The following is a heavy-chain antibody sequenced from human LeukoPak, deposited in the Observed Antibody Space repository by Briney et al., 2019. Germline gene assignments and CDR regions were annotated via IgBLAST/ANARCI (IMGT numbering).Heavy chain of an antibody. V-gene: IGHV3-73*01. D-gene: IGHD6-6*01. J-gene: IGHJ5*02. Sequence: GGSLRLSCAASGFTFSGSAMHWVRQASGKGLEWVGRNRSKANSYATAYAASVKGRFTISRDDSKNTAYLQMNSLKTDDTAVYYCTRPEYSSSSVWFDPWGQGTLVTVSS. CDR2: NRSKANSYAT. CDR3: TRPEYSSSSVWFDP. CDR1: GFTFSGSA.